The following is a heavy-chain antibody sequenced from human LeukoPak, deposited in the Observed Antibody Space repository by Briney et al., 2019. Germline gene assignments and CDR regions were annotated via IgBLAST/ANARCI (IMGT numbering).Heavy chain of an antibody. Sequence: GESLEISCKGSGYSFTSYWIGWVRQMPGKGLEWMGIIYPGDSDNRYSPSFQGQVNLSAEKSISTAYLQWSSLKASDTAMYYCARRMVYATGGHFDYWGQGTLVTVSS. CDR3: ARRMVYATGGHFDY. J-gene: IGHJ4*02. CDR2: IYPGDSDN. D-gene: IGHD2-8*01. CDR1: GYSFTSYW. V-gene: IGHV5-51*01.